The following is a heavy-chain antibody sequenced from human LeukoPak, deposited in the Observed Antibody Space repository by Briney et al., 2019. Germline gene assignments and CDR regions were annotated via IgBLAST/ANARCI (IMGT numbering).Heavy chain of an antibody. V-gene: IGHV3-53*01. CDR1: GVTVSSTY. D-gene: IGHD6-19*01. J-gene: IGHJ4*02. CDR3: VRPYSSGWFDY. CDR2: IYGGGAT. Sequence: PGGSLRLSRAASGVTVSSTYMSWVRQAPGKGLEWVSVIYGGGATYYADSVKGRFTISRDNSRNTLYPQMSSLRAEDTAVYYCVRPYSSGWFDYWGQGTLVTVSS.